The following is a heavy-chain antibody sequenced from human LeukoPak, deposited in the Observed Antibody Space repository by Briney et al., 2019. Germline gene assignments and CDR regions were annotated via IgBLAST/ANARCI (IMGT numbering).Heavy chain of an antibody. CDR2: ISAYNGNT. D-gene: IGHD2-2*01. Sequence: ASVKVSCKASGYTFTSYGISWVRQAPGQGLEWMGWISAYNGNTNYAQKLQGRVTMTTDTSTSTAYMELRSLRSDDKAVYYCARDPGGIVVVPAAVDAFDIWGQGTMVTVSS. CDR3: ARDPGGIVVVPAAVDAFDI. V-gene: IGHV1-18*01. J-gene: IGHJ3*02. CDR1: GYTFTSYG.